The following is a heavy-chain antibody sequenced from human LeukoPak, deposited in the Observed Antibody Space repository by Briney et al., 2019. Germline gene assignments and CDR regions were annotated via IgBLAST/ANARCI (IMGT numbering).Heavy chain of an antibody. D-gene: IGHD3-9*01. V-gene: IGHV1-69*05. CDR3: VWGDYDILTGYLDY. Sequence: SVKVSCKASGGTFSSYAISWVRQAPGQGLEWMGRIIPIFGTANYAQKFQGRVTITTDESTSTAYMELSSLRSEDTAVYYCVWGDYDILTGYLDYWGQGTLVTVSS. CDR1: GGTFSSYA. CDR2: IIPIFGTA. J-gene: IGHJ4*02.